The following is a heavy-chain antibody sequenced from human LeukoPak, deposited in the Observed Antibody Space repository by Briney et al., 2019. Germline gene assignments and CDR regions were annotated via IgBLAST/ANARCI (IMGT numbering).Heavy chain of an antibody. V-gene: IGHV3-20*04. J-gene: IGHJ6*04. Sequence: GGSLRLSCAASGFTFDDYGMSWVRQAPGKGLEWVSGVNWNGHSTGYADSVKGRFTISRDNAKNSLYLQMNSLRAEDTAVYYCAELGITMIGGVWGKGTTVTISS. CDR2: VNWNGHST. CDR1: GFTFDDYG. CDR3: AELGITMIGGV. D-gene: IGHD3-10*02.